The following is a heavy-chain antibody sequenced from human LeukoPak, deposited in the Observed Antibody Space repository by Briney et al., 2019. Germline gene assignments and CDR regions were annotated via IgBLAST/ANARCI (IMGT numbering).Heavy chain of an antibody. D-gene: IGHD4-17*01. V-gene: IGHV4-59*08. CDR3: ARNRAYGDYLGY. CDR2: IYYSGST. CDR1: GGSISSYY. Sequence: PSETLSLTCTVSGGSISSYYWSWIRQPPGKGLEWIGYIYYSGSTNYNPSLKSRVTISVDTSKNQFSLKLSSVTAADTAVYYCARNRAYGDYLGYWGQGTLVTVSS. J-gene: IGHJ4*02.